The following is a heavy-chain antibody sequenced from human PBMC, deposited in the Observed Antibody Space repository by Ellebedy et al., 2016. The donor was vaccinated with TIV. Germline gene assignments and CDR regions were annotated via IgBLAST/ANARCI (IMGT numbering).Heavy chain of an antibody. CDR1: GGTFSSYA. V-gene: IGHV1-69*13. CDR2: IIPIFGTA. CDR3: ARDQPMPGKSTPFDY. J-gene: IGHJ4*02. D-gene: IGHD2-2*01. Sequence: ASVKVSCKASGGTFSSYAISWVRQAPGQGLEWMGGIIPIFGTANYAQKFRGRVTITADESTSTAYMELSSLRSEDTAVYYCARDQPMPGKSTPFDYWGQGTLVTVSS.